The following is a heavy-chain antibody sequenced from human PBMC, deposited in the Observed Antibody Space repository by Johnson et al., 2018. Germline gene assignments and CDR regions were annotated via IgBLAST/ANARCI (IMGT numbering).Heavy chain of an antibody. J-gene: IGHJ3*02. CDR2: ISWNSGSI. D-gene: IGHD1-14*01. V-gene: IGHV3-9*01. Sequence: QLVQSGGGLVQPGRSLRLSCAASGFTFDDYAMHWVRQAPGKGLEWVSGISWNSGSIGYADSVKGRFTISRDNAKNSLYLQMNSLRAEDTALYYCAKDNAGLDAFDIWGQGTMVTVSS. CDR1: GFTFDDYA. CDR3: AKDNAGLDAFDI.